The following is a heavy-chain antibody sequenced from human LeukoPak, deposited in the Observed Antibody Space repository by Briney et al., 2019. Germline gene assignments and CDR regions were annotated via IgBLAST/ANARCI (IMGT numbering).Heavy chain of an antibody. CDR1: GFTFSSYS. D-gene: IGHD1-1*01. V-gene: IGHV3-21*01. Sequence: GGSLRLSCAASGFTFSSYSMNWVRQAPGKGLEWVSSISGSSSYTFYADSVRGRFTISRDNAKNTLYLQLNSLRPDDTAVYYCVRHNAARAFDIWGQGTMVIVSS. CDR3: VRHNAARAFDI. J-gene: IGHJ3*02. CDR2: ISGSSSYT.